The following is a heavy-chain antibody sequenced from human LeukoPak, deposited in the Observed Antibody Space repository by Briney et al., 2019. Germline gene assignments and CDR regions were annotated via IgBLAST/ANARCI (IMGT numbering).Heavy chain of an antibody. V-gene: IGHV3-66*01. D-gene: IGHD2-2*01. CDR2: IYSSGNT. J-gene: IGHJ5*01. CDR3: ASSREATSNWFVY. Sequence: GGSLRLSCAASGFTVSSSYMTWVRQAPGKGLEWVSIIYSSGNTYYADSVQGRFTISRDNSKNTLYLQMNSLRAEDTAVYHCASSREATSNWFVYWGQGTLVTVSS. CDR1: GFTVSSSY.